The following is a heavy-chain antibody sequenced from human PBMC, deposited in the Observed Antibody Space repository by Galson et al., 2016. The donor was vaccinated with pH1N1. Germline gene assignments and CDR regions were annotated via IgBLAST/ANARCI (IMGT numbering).Heavy chain of an antibody. CDR3: VKDRAFYYDSSGYDYAFDI. CDR1: GFTFSDYW. CDR2: ISWNRGAI. D-gene: IGHD3-22*01. V-gene: IGHV3-9*01. J-gene: IGHJ3*02. Sequence: SLRLSCAASGFTFSDYWMQWVRQAPGKGLEWVSGISWNRGAIDYAESVKGRYTISRDNAKNSLYLQMDSLRAEDTALYYCVKDRAFYYDSSGYDYAFDIWGQGTMVTVAS.